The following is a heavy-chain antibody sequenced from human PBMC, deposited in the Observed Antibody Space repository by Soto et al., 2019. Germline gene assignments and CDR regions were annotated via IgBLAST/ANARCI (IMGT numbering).Heavy chain of an antibody. J-gene: IGHJ3*01. CDR1: GYSFTTYW. CDR2: IYAGDSDS. V-gene: IGHV5-51*01. CDR3: VRGVHLTAADAFDV. D-gene: IGHD3-10*01. Sequence: PGESLKISCKGSGYSFTTYWIGWVRQMPGKGLEWMGIIYAGDSDSRYSPSFQGQVTISVDKSITTAYLQWSSLTASDTAMYYCVRGVHLTAADAFDVWGQGAMVTVSS.